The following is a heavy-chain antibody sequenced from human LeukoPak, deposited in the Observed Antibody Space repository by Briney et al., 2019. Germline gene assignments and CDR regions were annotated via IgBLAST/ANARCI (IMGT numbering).Heavy chain of an antibody. V-gene: IGHV4-34*01. CDR3: ASTCSGGSCSYYFDY. CDR1: GGSLSGYY. CDR2: INHSGST. J-gene: IGHJ4*02. Sequence: SEALSLTCAVHGGSLSGYYWSWIRQPPGKGLEWNGEINHSGSTNYNPSLKSRVTISVDTSKNQFSLKLSSVTAADTAVYYCASTCSGGSCSYYFDYWGQGTLVTVSS. D-gene: IGHD2-15*01.